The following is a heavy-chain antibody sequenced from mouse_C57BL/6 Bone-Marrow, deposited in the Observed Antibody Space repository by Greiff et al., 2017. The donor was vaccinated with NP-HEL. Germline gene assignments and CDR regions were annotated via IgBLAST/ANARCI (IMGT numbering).Heavy chain of an antibody. CDR3: ARHDGYFFAY. CDR2: ISSGSSTI. V-gene: IGHV5-17*01. CDR1: GFTFSDYG. D-gene: IGHD2-3*01. J-gene: IGHJ3*01. Sequence: VQLKESGGGLVKPGGSLKLSCAASGFTFSDYGMHWVRQAPEKGLEWVAYISSGSSTIYYADTVKGRFTISRDNAKNTLFLQMTSLRSEDTAMYYCARHDGYFFAYWGQGALVTVSA.